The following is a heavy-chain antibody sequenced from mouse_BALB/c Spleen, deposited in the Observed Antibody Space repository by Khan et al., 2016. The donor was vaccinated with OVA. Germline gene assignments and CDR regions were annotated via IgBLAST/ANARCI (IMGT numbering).Heavy chain of an antibody. CDR1: GYSITSGYG. CDR3: ARTARIKY. J-gene: IGHJ2*01. V-gene: IGHV3-2*02. Sequence: EVQLQESGPGLVKPSQSLSLTCTVTGYSITSGYGWNWIRQFPGNQLEWMGYISYSGSTYYNPSLKSRISITRDTSKNQFFLQLHSETTEDAATYYCARTARIKYWGQGTTLTVSS. CDR2: ISYSGST. D-gene: IGHD1-2*01.